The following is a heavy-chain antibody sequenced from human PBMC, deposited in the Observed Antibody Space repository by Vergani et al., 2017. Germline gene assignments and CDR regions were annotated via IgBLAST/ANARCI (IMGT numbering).Heavy chain of an antibody. D-gene: IGHD6-19*01. J-gene: IGHJ6*02. CDR3: ARGKQWLVLDYYYGMDV. V-gene: IGHV3-48*03. Sequence: EVQLVESGGGLVQPGGSLRLSCAASGFTFSSYEMNWVRQAPGKGLEWVSYISSSGSTIYYADSVKSRFTISRDNAKNSLYLQMNSLRAEDTAVYYCARGKQWLVLDYYYGMDVWGQGP. CDR2: ISSSGSTI. CDR1: GFTFSSYE.